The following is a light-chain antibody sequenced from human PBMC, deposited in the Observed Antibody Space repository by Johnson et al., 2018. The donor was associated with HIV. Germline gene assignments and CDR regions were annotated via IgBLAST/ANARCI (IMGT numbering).Light chain of an antibody. J-gene: IGLJ1*01. CDR2: DNN. V-gene: IGLV1-51*01. CDR3: GTWDSSLSAFYA. CDR1: SSNIGNNY. Sequence: SALTQPPSMSAAPGQRVTISCSGSSSNIGNNYVSWYQQVPGAAPKLLIYDNNRRPSGIPDRFSGSKSGTSATLGITGLQTGDEADYYCGTWDSSLSAFYAFGTGTKVTVL.